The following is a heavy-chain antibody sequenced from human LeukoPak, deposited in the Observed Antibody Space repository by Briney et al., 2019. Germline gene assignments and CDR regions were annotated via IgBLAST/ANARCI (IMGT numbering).Heavy chain of an antibody. CDR3: AGFAGSPPYYFDY. CDR1: GYSIRNGYY. CDR2: IHHSGNT. J-gene: IGHJ4*02. D-gene: IGHD1-1*01. Sequence: SETLSLTCAVSGYSIRNGYYWGWIRQPPGKGLEWIGSIHHSGNTYYNPSLKSRVTISVDTSKNQFSLKLSSVTAADTALYYCAGFAGSPPYYFDYWGQGTLVTVSS. V-gene: IGHV4-38-2*01.